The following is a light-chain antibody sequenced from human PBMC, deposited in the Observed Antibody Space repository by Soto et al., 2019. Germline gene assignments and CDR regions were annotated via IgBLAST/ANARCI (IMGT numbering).Light chain of an antibody. Sequence: EIVMTQSPAALSVSPGERATLSCRASQSVGSDLAWYQQKPGQAPRLLMFRTSSRATGFPARFSGSGSGTDFTLTISRLEPEDFAVYYCQQYGSSGTFGQGTKVDI. V-gene: IGKV3-20*01. CDR2: RTS. J-gene: IGKJ1*01. CDR1: QSVGSD. CDR3: QQYGSSGT.